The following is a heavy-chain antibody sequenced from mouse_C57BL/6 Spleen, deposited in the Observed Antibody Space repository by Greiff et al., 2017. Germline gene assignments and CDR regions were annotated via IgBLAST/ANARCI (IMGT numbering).Heavy chain of an antibody. J-gene: IGHJ4*01. D-gene: IGHD2-2*01. CDR2: IHPNSGST. V-gene: IGHV1-64*01. CDR1: GYTFTSYW. CDR3: ARSFYYGYDDAMDY. Sequence: VQLQQPGAELVKPGASVKLSCKASGYTFTSYWMHWVKQRPGQGLEWIGMIHPNSGSTNYNEKFKSKATLTVDKSSSTAYMQLSSLTSEDSAFYYCARSFYYGYDDAMDYWGQGTSVTVSS.